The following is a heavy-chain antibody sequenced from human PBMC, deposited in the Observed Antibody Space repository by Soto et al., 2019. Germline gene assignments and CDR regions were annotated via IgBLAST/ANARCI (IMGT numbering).Heavy chain of an antibody. J-gene: IGHJ6*02. CDR3: ARIDCTGGSCRPYAYYDMDV. Sequence: GGSLRLSCAASGFTFGTYGMHWVRQAPGKGLEWVAVIWYDGSIKYYADSVKGRFTISRDNSKNTLCLQMNSLRAEDTAVYFCARIDCTGGSCRPYAYYDMDVWGQGTTVTVSS. V-gene: IGHV3-33*01. D-gene: IGHD2-15*01. CDR2: IWYDGSIK. CDR1: GFTFGTYG.